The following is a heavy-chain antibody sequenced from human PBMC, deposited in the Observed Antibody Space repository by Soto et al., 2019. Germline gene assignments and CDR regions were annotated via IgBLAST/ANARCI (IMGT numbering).Heavy chain of an antibody. V-gene: IGHV4-34*01. CDR3: ARGRMKYDFWSGYCPFFDY. CDR1: GGSFSGYY. D-gene: IGHD3-3*01. J-gene: IGHJ4*02. Sequence: QVQLQQWGAGLLKPSETLSLTCAVYGGSFSGYYWSWIRQPPGKGLEWIGEINHCGSTNYHPSLESRVTISVDTSKNQFSLKLSSVTAADTAVYYCARGRMKYDFWSGYCPFFDYWGQGTLVTVSS. CDR2: INHCGST.